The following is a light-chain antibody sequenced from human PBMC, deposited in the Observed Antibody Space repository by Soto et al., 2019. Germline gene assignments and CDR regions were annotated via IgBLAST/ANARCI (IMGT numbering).Light chain of an antibody. V-gene: IGLV1-47*01. CDR1: SSNIGNNF. Sequence: QSALTQPPSVSGTPGQRVTISCSGSSSNIGNNFVYWYQQLPGAAPTLVVYSDHQRPSGVPVRFSGSKSGTSASLVINGLRSEDEAAYYCATWDSSLSGFVVFGGGTQLTVL. CDR3: ATWDSSLSGFVV. J-gene: IGLJ7*01. CDR2: SDH.